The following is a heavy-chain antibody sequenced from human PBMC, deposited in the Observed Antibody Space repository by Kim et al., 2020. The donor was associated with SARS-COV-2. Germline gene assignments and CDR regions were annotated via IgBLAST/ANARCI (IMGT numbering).Heavy chain of an antibody. V-gene: IGHV4-39*01. J-gene: IGHJ2*01. D-gene: IGHD3-10*01. Sequence: YYNPSLKSRVTISVDTSKNQFSLKLSSVTAADTAVYYCARHVAGDWYFDLWGRGTLVTVSS. CDR3: ARHVAGDWYFDL.